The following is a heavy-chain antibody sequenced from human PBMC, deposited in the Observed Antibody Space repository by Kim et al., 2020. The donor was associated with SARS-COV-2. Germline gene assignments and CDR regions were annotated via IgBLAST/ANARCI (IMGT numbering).Heavy chain of an antibody. CDR3: ARDNEWELLNYYYYGMDV. D-gene: IGHD1-26*01. CDR2: IYTSRST. J-gene: IGHJ6*02. CDR1: GGSISSYY. Sequence: SETLSLTCTVSGGSISSYYWSWIRQPAGKGLEWIGRIYTSRSTNYNPSLKSRVTMSVDTSKNQFSLKLSSVTAADTAVYYCARDNEWELLNYYYYGMDVWGQGTTVTVSS. V-gene: IGHV4-4*07.